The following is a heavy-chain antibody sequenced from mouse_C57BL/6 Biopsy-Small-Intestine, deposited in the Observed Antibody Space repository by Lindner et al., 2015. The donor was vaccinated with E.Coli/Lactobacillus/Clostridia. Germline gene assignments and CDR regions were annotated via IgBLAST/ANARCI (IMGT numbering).Heavy chain of an antibody. D-gene: IGHD1-1*01. V-gene: IGHV1-42*01. CDR2: INPSTGGT. CDR3: ARSYYDNLDY. Sequence: VQLQESGPEPAKPGASVKISCKASGYSFTGYYMNWVKQSPEKSLEWIGEINPSTGGTTYNQKFKAKATLTVDKSSSTAYMQLKSLTSEDSAVFYCARSYYDNLDYWGQGTTLTVSS. J-gene: IGHJ2*01. CDR1: GYSFTGYY.